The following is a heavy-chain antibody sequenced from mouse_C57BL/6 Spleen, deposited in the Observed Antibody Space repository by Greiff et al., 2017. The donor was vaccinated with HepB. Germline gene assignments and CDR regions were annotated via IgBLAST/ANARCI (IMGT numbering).Heavy chain of an antibody. Sequence: VQLQQSGAELVRPGASVTLSCKASGYTFTDYEMHWVKQTPVHGLEWIGAIDPETGGTAYNQKFKGKAILTADKSSSTAYMELRSLTSEDSAVYYCTRTGGSSYKYNYDYGGQGTTLTVAS. J-gene: IGHJ2*01. V-gene: IGHV1-15*01. CDR3: TRTGGSSYKYNYDY. D-gene: IGHD1-1*01. CDR2: IDPETGGT. CDR1: GYTFTDYE.